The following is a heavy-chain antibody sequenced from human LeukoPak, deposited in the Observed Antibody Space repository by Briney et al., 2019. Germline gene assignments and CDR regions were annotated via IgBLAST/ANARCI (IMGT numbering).Heavy chain of an antibody. CDR2: IYHSGST. CDR1: GGSISSGGYS. J-gene: IGHJ4*02. D-gene: IGHD2-15*01. Sequence: PSETLSLTCAVSGGSISSGGYSWSWIRQPPGKGLEWIGYIYHSGSTYYNPSLKSRVTISVDRSKNQFSLKLSSVTAADTAVYYCARGSLTGALTFGYWGQGTLVTVSS. CDR3: ARGSLTGALTFGY. V-gene: IGHV4-30-2*01.